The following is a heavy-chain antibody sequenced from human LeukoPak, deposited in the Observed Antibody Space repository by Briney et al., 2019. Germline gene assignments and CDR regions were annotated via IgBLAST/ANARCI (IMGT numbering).Heavy chain of an antibody. D-gene: IGHD5-12*01. Sequence: GESLKISCKGSGSPFSTYWIGWVRQMPGKGLEWMGIIYPGGSDTRYSPSFQGQVTISADKSISTAYLQWGSLKASDAAMYYCARLSGYDLDYWGQGTLVTVSS. CDR3: ARLSGYDLDY. CDR1: GSPFSTYW. CDR2: IYPGGSDT. V-gene: IGHV5-51*01. J-gene: IGHJ4*02.